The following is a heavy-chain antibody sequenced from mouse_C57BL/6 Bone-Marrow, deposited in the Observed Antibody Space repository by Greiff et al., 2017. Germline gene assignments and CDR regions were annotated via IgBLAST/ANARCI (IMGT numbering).Heavy chain of an antibody. CDR1: GFTFSNYW. D-gene: IGHD1-1*01. J-gene: IGHJ4*01. V-gene: IGHV6-3*01. Sequence: EVKVEESGGGLVQPGGSMKLSCVASGFTFSNYWMNWVRQSPEKGLEWVAQIRLKSDNYATHYAESVKGRFTISRDDSKRIVYLQMNNLRAEDTGIYYCTATTVVANYAMDYWGQGTSVTVSS. CDR2: IRLKSDNYAT. CDR3: TATTVVANYAMDY.